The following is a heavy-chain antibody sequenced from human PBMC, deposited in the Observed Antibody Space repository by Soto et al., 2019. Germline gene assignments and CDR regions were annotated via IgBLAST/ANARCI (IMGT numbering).Heavy chain of an antibody. D-gene: IGHD3-3*01. CDR2: ISSSGSTI. J-gene: IGHJ5*02. CDR3: AREVGIFGVIGWFDP. V-gene: IGHV3-48*03. Sequence: GGSLRLSCAASGFTFSSYEMNWVRQAPGKGLEWVSYISSSGSTIYYADSVKGRFTISRDNAKNSLYLQMNSLRAEDTAVYYCAREVGIFGVIGWFDPWGQGTLVTVSS. CDR1: GFTFSSYE.